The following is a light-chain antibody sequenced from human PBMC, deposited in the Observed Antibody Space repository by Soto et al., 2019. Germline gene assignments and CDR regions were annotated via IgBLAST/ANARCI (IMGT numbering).Light chain of an antibody. CDR1: QSVSSY. V-gene: IGKV3-15*01. Sequence: EIVMTQSPATLSVSPGERATLSCWASQSVSSYLAWYQQKPGQAPRLLIYGASTRATGIPARFSGSGSGTEFTLTISSLQSEDFAVYYCQQYGSSGTFGQGTKVDIK. CDR3: QQYGSSGT. CDR2: GAS. J-gene: IGKJ1*01.